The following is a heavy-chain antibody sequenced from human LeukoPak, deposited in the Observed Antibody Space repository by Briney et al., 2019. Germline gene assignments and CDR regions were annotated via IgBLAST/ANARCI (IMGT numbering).Heavy chain of an antibody. CDR1: GGSFSGYY. D-gene: IGHD2-2*01. J-gene: IGHJ5*02. CDR2: INHSGST. Sequence: SETLSLTCAVYGGSFSGYYWSWIRQPPGKGLEWIGEINHSGSTNYNPSLKSRVTISVDTSKNQFSLKLSSVTAADTAVYYCARHFSRYDWFDPWGQGTLVTVSS. V-gene: IGHV4-34*01. CDR3: ARHFSRYDWFDP.